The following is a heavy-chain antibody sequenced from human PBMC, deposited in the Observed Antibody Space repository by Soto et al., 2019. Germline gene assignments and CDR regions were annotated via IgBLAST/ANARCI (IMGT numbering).Heavy chain of an antibody. Sequence: ASVKVSCKASGYTFTSYYMHWVRQAPGQGLEWMGIINPSGGSTSYARKFQGRVTMTRDTSTSTVYMELSSLRSEDTAVYYCARDTHDSSSFVSLDYYYYGMDVWGQGTTVTVSS. CDR2: INPSGGST. D-gene: IGHD6-6*01. J-gene: IGHJ6*02. CDR3: ARDTHDSSSFVSLDYYYYGMDV. CDR1: GYTFTSYY. V-gene: IGHV1-46*01.